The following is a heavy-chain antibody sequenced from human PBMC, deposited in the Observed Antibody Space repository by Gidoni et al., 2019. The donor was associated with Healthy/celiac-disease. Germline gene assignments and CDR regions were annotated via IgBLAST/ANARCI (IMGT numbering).Heavy chain of an antibody. Sequence: QVQLQQWGAGLLKPSETLSLTCAVYGGSFSGYYWSWIRQPPGKGLEWIGEINHSGSTNYNPSLKSRVTISVDTSKNQFSLKLSSVTAADTAVYYCARGGDIVVVPAATLVYWGQGTLVTVSS. J-gene: IGHJ4*02. D-gene: IGHD2-2*01. V-gene: IGHV4-34*01. CDR2: INHSGST. CDR1: GGSFSGYY. CDR3: ARGGDIVVVPAATLVY.